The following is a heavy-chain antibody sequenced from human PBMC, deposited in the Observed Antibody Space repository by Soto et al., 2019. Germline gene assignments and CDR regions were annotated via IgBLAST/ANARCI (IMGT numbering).Heavy chain of an antibody. CDR1: GYSFTGYY. Sequence: ASVKVSGKASGYSFTGYYLHWVRQAPGQGLEWMGWINSNSGGTKYAQKFQGRVTMTRDTSIRTAYMELSRLRSDDTAVYYCARDPFVSSDIRIVPAAEGFAPWGQGTLVTVSS. J-gene: IGHJ5*02. CDR2: INSNSGGT. CDR3: ARDPFVSSDIRIVPAAEGFAP. V-gene: IGHV1-2*02. D-gene: IGHD2-2*01.